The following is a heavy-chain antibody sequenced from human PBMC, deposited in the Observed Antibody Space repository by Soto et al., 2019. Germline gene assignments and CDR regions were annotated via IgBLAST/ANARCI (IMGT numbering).Heavy chain of an antibody. V-gene: IGHV4-4*02. CDR2: FSHSGHT. Sequence: QVQLQESGPGLVKPSGPLSLTCTVPGGSISSRDWWSWVRQPPGKGLEWIGEFSHSGHTNYNPSLTSRVTISVDKSKNQFSLELSSVTAADTAVYYCARNGGHYFDYWGQGTLVTVSS. J-gene: IGHJ4*02. CDR3: ARNGGHYFDY. CDR1: GGSISSRDW. D-gene: IGHD2-15*01.